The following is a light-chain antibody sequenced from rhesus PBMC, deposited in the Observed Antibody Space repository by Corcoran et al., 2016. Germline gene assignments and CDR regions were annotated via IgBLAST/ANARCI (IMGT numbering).Light chain of an antibody. CDR2: AAT. V-gene: IGKV1-28*02. CDR3: QQYKSYPFT. CDR1: QGISSY. J-gene: IGKJ3*01. Sequence: DIQMTQSPSSLSASVGDTVTITCRASQGISSYLNWFQQKPGKAPKLLIYAATTLQSGVPSRFSGSGSGTDFTLTISSLQPEAFATYYCQQYKSYPFTFGPGTKLDIK.